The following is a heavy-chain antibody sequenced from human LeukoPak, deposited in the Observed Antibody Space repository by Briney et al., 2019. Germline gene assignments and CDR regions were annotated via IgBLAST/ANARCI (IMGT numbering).Heavy chain of an antibody. CDR2: IRYDGSNK. V-gene: IGHV3-30*02. D-gene: IGHD6-13*01. Sequence: GGSLRLSCAASGFTFSSYGMHWVRQAPGKGLEWVAFIRYDGSNKYYADSVKGRFTISRDNSKNTLYLQMNSLRAEDTAVYYCARGTIAAAATGYYYYGMDVWGQGTTVTVSS. CDR1: GFTFSSYG. CDR3: ARGTIAAAATGYYYYGMDV. J-gene: IGHJ6*02.